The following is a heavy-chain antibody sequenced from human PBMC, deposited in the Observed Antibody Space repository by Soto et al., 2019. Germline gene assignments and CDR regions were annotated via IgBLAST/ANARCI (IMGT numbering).Heavy chain of an antibody. CDR2: IIPIFGTA. D-gene: IGHD1-7*01. CDR1: GGTFSSYA. J-gene: IGHJ6*02. CDR3: AREERGLQLPSIVYGMDV. Sequence: SVKVSCKASGGTFSSYAISWVRQAPGQGLEWMGGIIPIFGTANYAQKFQGRVTITADKSTSTAYMELSSLRSEDTAVYYCAREERGLQLPSIVYGMDVWGQGTKVTVSS. V-gene: IGHV1-69*06.